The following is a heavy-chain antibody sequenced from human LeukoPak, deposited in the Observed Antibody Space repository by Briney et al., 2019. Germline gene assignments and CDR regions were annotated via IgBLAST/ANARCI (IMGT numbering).Heavy chain of an antibody. CDR1: GGSISSYY. V-gene: IGHV4-59*01. CDR2: IYYSGST. Sequence: SATLSLTCPVSGGSISSYYWSWIRQPPGKGLEWIGYIYYSGSTNYNPSLKSRVTISVDTSKNQFSLKLSSVTAADTAVYYCAVGSGSSPIDYWGQGTLVTVSS. D-gene: IGHD3-10*01. J-gene: IGHJ4*02. CDR3: AVGSGSSPIDY.